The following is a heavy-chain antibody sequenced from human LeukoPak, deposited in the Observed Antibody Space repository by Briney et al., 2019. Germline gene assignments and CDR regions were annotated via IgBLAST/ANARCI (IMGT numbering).Heavy chain of an antibody. V-gene: IGHV3-53*01. J-gene: IGHJ4*02. CDR1: EFSFSTNY. CDR2: IYSGGTA. CDR3: ARTIVYDSYGYDH. D-gene: IGHD5-18*01. Sequence: PGGSLRLSCAASEFSFSTNYMSWFRRAPGKGLEWVSLIYSGGTAYYADSVKGRFTISRDNSRNTLYLQMNSVRAEDTAMYYCARTIVYDSYGYDHWGQGTLVTVSS.